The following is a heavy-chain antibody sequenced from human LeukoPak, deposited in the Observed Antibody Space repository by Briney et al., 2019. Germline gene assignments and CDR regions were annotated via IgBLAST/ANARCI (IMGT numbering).Heavy chain of an antibody. CDR3: ARDRGGVTCYSDSCVYNWFDP. V-gene: IGHV3-30-3*01. CDR2: ISYDGSNK. Sequence: GGSLRLSCAASGFSFSSSAMHWVRQAPGKGLEWVAVISYDGSNKYYADSVKGRFTLSRDNSKNTLYLQMNSLRAEDTAVYCCARDRGGVTCYSDSCVYNWFDPWGQGTLVTVSS. CDR1: GFSFSSSA. D-gene: IGHD2-15*01. J-gene: IGHJ5*02.